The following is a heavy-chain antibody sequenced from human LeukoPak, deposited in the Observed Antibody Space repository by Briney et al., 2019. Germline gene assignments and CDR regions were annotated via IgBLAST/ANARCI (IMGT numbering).Heavy chain of an antibody. CDR3: ARGGRLPSDYFYYFYVDV. D-gene: IGHD5-12*01. V-gene: IGHV3-23*01. Sequence: PGGSLRLSCAASGFTFSSYAMSWVRQAPGKGLEWVSAISGSGGSTYYADSVKGRFTISRDNSKNTLYLQMNNLKTEDTALYYCARGGRLPSDYFYYFYVDVWGKGTSVTISS. J-gene: IGHJ6*03. CDR2: ISGSGGST. CDR1: GFTFSSYA.